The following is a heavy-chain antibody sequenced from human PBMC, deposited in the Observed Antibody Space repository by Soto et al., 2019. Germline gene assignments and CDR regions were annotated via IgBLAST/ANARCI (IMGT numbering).Heavy chain of an antibody. CDR1: GFTFRNQD. CDR2: ISGRGGVT. V-gene: IGHV3-23*01. CDR3: AKDRQFRSYKESAGHYND. J-gene: IGHJ4*02. Sequence: EVQLLESGGGLVQPGGSLRLTCVGSGFTFRNQDMRWVRQAPGKGLEWVSGISGRGGVTYYADSVKGRFTISRDNSKNTLYLQMNNLRANDTAVYYCAKDRQFRSYKESAGHYNDWGQGTLVTVSS. D-gene: IGHD3-9*01.